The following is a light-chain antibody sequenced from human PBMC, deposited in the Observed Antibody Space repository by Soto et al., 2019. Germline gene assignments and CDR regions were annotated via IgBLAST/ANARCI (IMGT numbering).Light chain of an antibody. V-gene: IGKV3-20*01. CDR3: QQYGSSPLT. J-gene: IGKJ4*01. CDR1: QSVSSSY. Sequence: EIVLKQSPGTLYLSPGERATLSCRASQSVSSSYLAWYQQKPGQAPRLLIYGASSRATGIPDRFSGSGSGTDFTLTISRLEPEDFAVYFCQQYGSSPLTFGGGTKVESK. CDR2: GAS.